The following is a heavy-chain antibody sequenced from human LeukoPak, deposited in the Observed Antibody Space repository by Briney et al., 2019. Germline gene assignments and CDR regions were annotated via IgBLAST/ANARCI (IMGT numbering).Heavy chain of an antibody. CDR1: GGSISSYY. J-gene: IGHJ2*01. Sequence: PSETLSLTCTVSGGSISSYYWSWIRQPPGKGLEWIGYIYYSGSTNHNPSLKSRVTISVDTSKNQFSLKLSSVTAADTAVYYCARLHYYDSSGYYRGYWYFDLWGRGTLVTVSS. V-gene: IGHV4-59*01. CDR3: ARLHYYDSSGYYRGYWYFDL. D-gene: IGHD3-22*01. CDR2: IYYSGST.